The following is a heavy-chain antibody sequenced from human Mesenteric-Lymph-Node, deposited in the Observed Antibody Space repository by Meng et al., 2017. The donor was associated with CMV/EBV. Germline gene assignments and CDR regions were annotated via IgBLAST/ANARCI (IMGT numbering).Heavy chain of an antibody. CDR2: IWYDGSNK. J-gene: IGHJ6*02. CDR3: ARGQLLSDYYYYGMDV. Sequence: GESLKISCAASGFTFSSYGMHWVRQAPGKGLEWVAVIWYDGSNKYYADSVKGRFTISRDNAKNSLYLQMNSLRAEDTAVYYCARGQLLSDYYYYGMDVWGQGTTVTVSS. V-gene: IGHV3-33*01. CDR1: GFTFSSYG. D-gene: IGHD2-2*01.